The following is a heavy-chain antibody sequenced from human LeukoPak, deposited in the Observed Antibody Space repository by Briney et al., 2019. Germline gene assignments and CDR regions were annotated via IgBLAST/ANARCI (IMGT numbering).Heavy chain of an antibody. CDR2: ILYDGSNK. V-gene: IGHV3-30*03. J-gene: IGHJ4*02. Sequence: QPGGSLRLSCAASGFTFSSYGMHWVRQAPGKGLEWVAVILYDGSNKYYADSVKGRFTISRDNSKNTLYLQMNSLRAEDTAVYYCARGGSGYGYPYWGQGTLVTVSS. CDR3: ARGGSGYGYPY. D-gene: IGHD5-18*01. CDR1: GFTFSSYG.